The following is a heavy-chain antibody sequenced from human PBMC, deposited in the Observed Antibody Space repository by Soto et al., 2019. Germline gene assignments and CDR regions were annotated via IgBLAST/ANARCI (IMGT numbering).Heavy chain of an antibody. J-gene: IGHJ6*02. CDR1: GASIKSRNYF. CDR2: IHSSGGT. D-gene: IGHD3-16*01. V-gene: IGHV4-39*02. CDR3: ARAPPGPAPRWGV. Sequence: PSETLSLTCTVSGASIKSRNYFWGWIRQPPGKGLEFVGSIHSSGGTYYNPSLKSRVTVSVDLSNSHFSLSLKSLTATDTAVYYCARAPPGPAPRWGVWGHGTTVTVSS.